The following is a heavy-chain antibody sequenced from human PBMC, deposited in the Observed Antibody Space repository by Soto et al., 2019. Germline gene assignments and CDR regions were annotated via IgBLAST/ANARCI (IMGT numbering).Heavy chain of an antibody. CDR2: VNPDGSTT. J-gene: IGHJ5*02. CDR1: KFSFSGYW. Sequence: EVQLVESGGGLVQPGGSLRLSCAASKFSFSGYWMHWARQAPGKGLMWVSRVNPDGSTTTYADSVKGRFTISRDSAKNTVFLQMNSLRADDTSVYYCAKVASGSYDWFDPWGQGTLVTVSS. CDR3: AKVASGSYDWFDP. D-gene: IGHD1-26*01. V-gene: IGHV3-74*01.